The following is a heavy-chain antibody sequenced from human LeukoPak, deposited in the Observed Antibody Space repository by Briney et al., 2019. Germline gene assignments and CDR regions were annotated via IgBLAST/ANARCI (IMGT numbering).Heavy chain of an antibody. V-gene: IGHV1-18*04. CDR3: ARDPAIDIGESFDY. J-gene: IGHJ4*02. Sequence: ASVKVSCKASGYTFTSYYMHWVRQAPGQGLEWMGWISAYNGNTNYAQKLQGRVTMTTDTSTSTAYMELRSLRSDDTAVYYCARDPAIDIGESFDYWGQGTLVTVSS. CDR1: GYTFTSYY. D-gene: IGHD3-10*01. CDR2: ISAYNGNT.